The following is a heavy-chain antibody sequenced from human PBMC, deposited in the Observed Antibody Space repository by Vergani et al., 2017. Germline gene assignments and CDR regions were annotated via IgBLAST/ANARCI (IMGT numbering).Heavy chain of an antibody. J-gene: IGHJ5*02. D-gene: IGHD2-2*02. CDR3: ARDQAGYQVLYRAYFDP. CDR2: IYYSGST. Sequence: QVQLQESGPGLVKPSQTLSLTCTVSGGSISSGGYYWSWIRQHPGKGLEWIGYIYYSGSTYYNPSLKSRVTISVDTSKNQFSLKLSSVTAADTAVYYCARDQAGYQVLYRAYFDPWGQGTLVTVSS. V-gene: IGHV4-31*03. CDR1: GGSISSGGYY.